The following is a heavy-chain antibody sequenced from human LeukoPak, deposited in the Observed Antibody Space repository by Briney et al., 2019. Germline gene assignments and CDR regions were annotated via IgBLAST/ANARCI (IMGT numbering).Heavy chain of an antibody. J-gene: IGHJ3*02. V-gene: IGHV1-18*04. CDR2: ISAYNGNT. D-gene: IGHD6-6*01. Sequence: GASVKVSCKASGYTFTDYYMHWVRQAPGQGLEWMGWISAYNGNTNYAQKLQGRVTMTTDTSTSTAYMELRSLRSDDTAVYYCARVRPARYAFDIWGQGTMVTVSS. CDR3: ARVRPARYAFDI. CDR1: GYTFTDYY.